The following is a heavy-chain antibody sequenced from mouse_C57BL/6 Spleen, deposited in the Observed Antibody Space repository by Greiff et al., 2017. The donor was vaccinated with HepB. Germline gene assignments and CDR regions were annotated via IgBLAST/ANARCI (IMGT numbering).Heavy chain of an antibody. Sequence: QVQLQQSGAELVKPGASVKLSCKASGYTFTSYWMQWVKQRPGQGLEWIGEIDPSDSYTNYNQKFKGKATLTVDTSSSTAYMQLSSLTSEDSAVYYCARDRRGDYWGQGTTLTVSS. J-gene: IGHJ2*01. CDR3: ARDRRGDY. V-gene: IGHV1-50*01. CDR1: GYTFTSYW. CDR2: IDPSDSYT.